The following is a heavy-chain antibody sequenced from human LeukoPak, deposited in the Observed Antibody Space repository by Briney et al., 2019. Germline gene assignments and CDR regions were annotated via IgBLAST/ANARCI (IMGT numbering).Heavy chain of an antibody. J-gene: IGHJ4*02. CDR3: ARARYCSSTNCYEHDY. CDR1: GFTFSSYS. V-gene: IGHV3-21*01. D-gene: IGHD2-2*01. Sequence: GGSLRLSCAASGFTFSSYSMNWVRQAPGKGLEWVSSISSSSTYIYYADSVKGRFTISRDNAKNSLYLQMSSLRAEDTAVYYCARARYCSSTNCYEHDYWGQGTQVTVSS. CDR2: ISSSSTYI.